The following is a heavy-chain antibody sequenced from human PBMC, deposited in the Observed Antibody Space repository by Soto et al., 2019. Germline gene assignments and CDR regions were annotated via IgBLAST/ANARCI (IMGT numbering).Heavy chain of an antibody. CDR2: IIPIFGTA. D-gene: IGHD5-12*01. J-gene: IGHJ6*02. CDR3: ATRGDGYNYWVQYYYGMDV. V-gene: IGHV1-69*13. CDR1: GGTFSGYA. Sequence: SVKVSCKASGGTFSGYAISWVRQAPGQGLEWMGGIIPIFGTANYAQKFQGRVTITADESTSTAYMELSSLRSEDTAVYYCATRGDGYNYWVQYYYGMDVWGQGTTVTVSS.